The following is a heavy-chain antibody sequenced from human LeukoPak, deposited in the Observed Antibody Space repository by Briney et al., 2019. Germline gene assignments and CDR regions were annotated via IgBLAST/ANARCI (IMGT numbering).Heavy chain of an antibody. CDR2: ISSSSSYI. D-gene: IGHD3-9*01. V-gene: IGHV3-21*01. CDR3: AKTMDLLTGYLWSLDY. CDR1: GFTFSSYS. Sequence: RGSLRLSCAASGFTFSSYSMNWVRQAPGKGLEWVSSISSSSSYIYYADSVKGRFTISRDNAKNSLYLQMNSLRAEDTAVYYCAKTMDLLTGYLWSLDYWGQGILVTVSS. J-gene: IGHJ4*02.